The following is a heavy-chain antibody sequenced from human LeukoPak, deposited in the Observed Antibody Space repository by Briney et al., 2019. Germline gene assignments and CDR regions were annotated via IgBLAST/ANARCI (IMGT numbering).Heavy chain of an antibody. CDR1: GFTFSSYG. V-gene: IGHV3-30*02. CDR2: IRYDGSNK. J-gene: IGHJ6*03. CDR3: AKDLVAASPYYYYMDV. Sequence: GGSLRLSCAASGFTFSSYGMHWVRQAPGKGLEWVAFIRYDGSNKYYADSVKGRFTISRDNSKNTLYLQMNSLRAEDTAVYYCAKDLVAASPYYYYMDVWGKGTTVTVSS. D-gene: IGHD6-13*01.